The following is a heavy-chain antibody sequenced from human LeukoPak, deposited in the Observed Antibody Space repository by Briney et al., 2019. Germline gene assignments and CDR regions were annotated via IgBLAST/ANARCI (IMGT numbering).Heavy chain of an antibody. CDR3: VRGGWELDY. J-gene: IGHJ4*02. V-gene: IGHV3-7*03. CDR2: IKEDGTQK. D-gene: IGHD4-23*01. Sequence: GGSLRLSCAASGFNFQNYWMAWVRQAPGMGLEWVAHIKEDGTQKFYVDSVKGRFTISKDDAKNTLYLQMSSLRDEDTGIYYCVRGGWELDYWGQGTLVTVSS. CDR1: GFNFQNYW.